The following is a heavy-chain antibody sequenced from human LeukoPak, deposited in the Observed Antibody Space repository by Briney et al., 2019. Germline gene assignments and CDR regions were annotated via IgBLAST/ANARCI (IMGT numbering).Heavy chain of an antibody. CDR3: ARELHDYYYMDV. Sequence: GGSLRLSCAASGFTLSSYNMIWVRQAPGKGLEWVSYISSSRGIKYYADSVKGRFTISRDNAKNSLFLQMNSLRAEDTAVYYCARELHDYYYMDVWGKGTTITVSS. D-gene: IGHD3-10*01. V-gene: IGHV3-48*01. CDR2: ISSSRGIK. CDR1: GFTLSSYN. J-gene: IGHJ6*03.